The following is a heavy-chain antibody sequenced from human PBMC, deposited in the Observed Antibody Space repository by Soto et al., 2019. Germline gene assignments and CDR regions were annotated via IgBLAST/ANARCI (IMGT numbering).Heavy chain of an antibody. CDR2: IWYDGSNK. V-gene: IGHV3-33*01. J-gene: IGHJ6*02. D-gene: IGHD6-6*01. CDR1: GFTFSSYG. CDR3: ARVGQLVGYYYYGMDV. Sequence: GGSLRLSCAASGFTFSSYGMHWVRQAPGKGLEWVAVIWYDGSNKYYADSVKGRFTISRDNSKNTLYLQMNSLRAEDTAVYYCARVGQLVGYYYYGMDVWGQGTTVTVSS.